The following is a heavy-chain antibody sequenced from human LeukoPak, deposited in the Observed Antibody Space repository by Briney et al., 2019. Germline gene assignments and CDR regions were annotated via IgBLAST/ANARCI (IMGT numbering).Heavy chain of an antibody. CDR1: GGSISSGSYY. D-gene: IGHD3-3*01. CDR3: ARENDFWSGYLSHYFDY. J-gene: IGHJ4*02. CDR2: IYTSGST. Sequence: SQTLSLTCTVSGGSISSGSYYWSWIRQPAGKGLEWIGRIYTSGSTNYNPSLKSRVTISVDTSKNQFSLKLSSVTAADTAVYYCARENDFWSGYLSHYFDYWGQGTLVTVSS. V-gene: IGHV4-61*02.